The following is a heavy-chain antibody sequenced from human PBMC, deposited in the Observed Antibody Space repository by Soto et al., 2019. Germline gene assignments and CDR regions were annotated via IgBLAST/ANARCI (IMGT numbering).Heavy chain of an antibody. D-gene: IGHD2-15*01. CDR3: ASRSEVKYSGAFDI. CDR1: GYTFTGYY. CDR2: INPNSGGT. J-gene: IGHJ3*02. Sequence: ASVKVSCKASGYTFTGYYMHWVRQAPGQGLEWMGWINPNSGGTNYAQKFQGRVTMTRDTSISTAYMELSRLRSDDTAVYYRASRSEVKYSGAFDIWGQGTMVTVS. V-gene: IGHV1-2*02.